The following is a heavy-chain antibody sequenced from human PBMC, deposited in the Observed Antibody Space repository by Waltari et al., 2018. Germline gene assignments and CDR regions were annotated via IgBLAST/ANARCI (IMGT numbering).Heavy chain of an antibody. CDR3: ARDHRAVAGTRYFDY. D-gene: IGHD6-19*01. V-gene: IGHV1-46*01. Sequence: QVQLVQSGAEVKKPGASVKVSCKASGYTFTSYYMHWVRQAPGQGLEWMGIINPSGGSTSYAQKFQGRVTMTRDTSTSTVYMELSSLRSEDTAVYYCARDHRAVAGTRYFDYWGQGTLVTVSS. CDR1: GYTFTSYY. J-gene: IGHJ4*02. CDR2: INPSGGST.